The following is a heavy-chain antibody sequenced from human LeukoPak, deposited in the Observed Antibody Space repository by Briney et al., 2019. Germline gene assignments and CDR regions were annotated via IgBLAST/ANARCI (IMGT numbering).Heavy chain of an antibody. V-gene: IGHV5-51*01. D-gene: IGHD3-22*01. CDR3: ARALDYYDSSADY. CDR1: GYSFTSYW. J-gene: IGHJ4*02. Sequence: LGESLKISCKGSGYSFTSYWIGWVRPMPGKGLGWMGIIYPGDSDTRYSPSFQGQVTISADKSISTAYLQWSSLKASDTAMYYCARALDYYDSSADYWGQGTLVTVSS. CDR2: IYPGDSDT.